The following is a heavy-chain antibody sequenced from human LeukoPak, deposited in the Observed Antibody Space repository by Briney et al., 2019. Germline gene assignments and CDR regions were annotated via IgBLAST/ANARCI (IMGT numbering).Heavy chain of an antibody. CDR3: ARRVGGYGYFDY. CDR1: GGSISSSSYY. V-gene: IGHV4-39*07. CDR2: IYYSGYSETT. D-gene: IGHD5-12*01. J-gene: IGHJ4*02. Sequence: SETLSLTCTVSGGSISSSSYYWGWIRQPPGKGLEWIGNIYYSGYSETTYYNPALESRVTMSVDTSKNQFSLKLGSVTAADTAVYYCARRVGGYGYFDYWGQGTLVTVSS.